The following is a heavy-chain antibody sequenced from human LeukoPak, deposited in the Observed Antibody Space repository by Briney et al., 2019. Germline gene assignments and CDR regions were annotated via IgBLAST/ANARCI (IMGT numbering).Heavy chain of an antibody. V-gene: IGHV3-9*01. CDR2: ISWNSGSI. CDR3: AKDIGEQWLAFDP. CDR1: GFTFDDYA. J-gene: IGHJ5*02. Sequence: GGSLRLSCAASGFTFDDYAMHWVRQAPGKGLEWVSGISWNSGSIGYADSVKGRFTISRDNAKNSLYLQMNSLRAEDTALYYCAKDIGEQWLAFDPWGQGTLVTVSS. D-gene: IGHD6-19*01.